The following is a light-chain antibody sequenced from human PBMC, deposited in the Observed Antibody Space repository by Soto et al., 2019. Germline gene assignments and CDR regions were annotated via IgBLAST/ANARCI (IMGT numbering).Light chain of an antibody. J-gene: IGKJ5*01. Sequence: DIQMTQSPSSLSASVGDRVTITCRASQSISSYLNWYQQKPGKAPKHLIYAASSLQSGVPSRFSGSGSGTDFTLTISSLQPEDFATYYCQQSYSTFITFGQGTRLEIK. CDR1: QSISSY. CDR2: AAS. CDR3: QQSYSTFIT. V-gene: IGKV1-39*01.